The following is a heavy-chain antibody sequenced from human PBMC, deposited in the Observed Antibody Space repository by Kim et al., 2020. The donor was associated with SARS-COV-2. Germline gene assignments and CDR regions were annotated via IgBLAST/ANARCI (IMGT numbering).Heavy chain of an antibody. CDR3: AKDIYRESFDWLPYYFDS. J-gene: IGHJ4*02. CDR2: LSGDCGLT. Sequence: GGSLRLSCAASGFTFDDYVMHWVRQGPGKGLDWVSLLSGDCGLTYYADSVKGRFTISRDNSKNSLYLQINSLRTEDTALYYCAKDIYRESFDWLPYYFDSGGKGTLVTVSS. D-gene: IGHD3-9*01. CDR1: GFTFDDYV. V-gene: IGHV3-43*02.